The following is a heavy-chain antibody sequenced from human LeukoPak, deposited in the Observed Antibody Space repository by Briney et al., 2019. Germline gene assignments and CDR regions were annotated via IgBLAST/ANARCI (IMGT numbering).Heavy chain of an antibody. J-gene: IGHJ3*02. V-gene: IGHV3-23*01. CDR3: ARKGITMVRGVLAEAFDI. CDR2: ISGSGGST. D-gene: IGHD3-10*01. Sequence: GGSLRLSCAASGFTFSSYGMHWVRQAPGKGLEWVSAISGSGGSTYYADSVKGRFTVSRDNSKNTLYLQMNSLRAEDTAVYYCARKGITMVRGVLAEAFDIWGQGTMVTVSS. CDR1: GFTFSSYG.